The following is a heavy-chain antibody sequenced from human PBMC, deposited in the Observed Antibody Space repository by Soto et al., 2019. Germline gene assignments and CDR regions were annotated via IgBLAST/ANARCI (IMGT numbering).Heavy chain of an antibody. CDR3: ARDRSDSSGYYSSN. J-gene: IGHJ4*02. D-gene: IGHD3-22*01. Sequence: ASVKVSCKASGYTFTSYGISRVRQAPGQGLEWMGWISAYNGNTNYAQKLQGRVTMTTDTSTSTAYMELRSPRSDDTAVYYCARDRSDSSGYYSSNWGQGTLVTVSS. CDR1: GYTFTSYG. V-gene: IGHV1-18*01. CDR2: ISAYNGNT.